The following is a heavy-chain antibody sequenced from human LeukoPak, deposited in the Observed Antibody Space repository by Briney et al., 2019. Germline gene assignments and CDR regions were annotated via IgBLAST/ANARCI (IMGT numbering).Heavy chain of an antibody. J-gene: IGHJ5*02. Sequence: GASVKVSCKASGYTFTSYDINWVRQATGQGLEWMGWMNPNSGNTGYAQKFQGRATMTRNTSISTAYMELSSLRSEDTAVYYCARGTGYCSGGSCYYQKNWFDPWGQGTLVTVSS. V-gene: IGHV1-8*01. CDR1: GYTFTSYD. CDR3: ARGTGYCSGGSCYYQKNWFDP. CDR2: MNPNSGNT. D-gene: IGHD2-15*01.